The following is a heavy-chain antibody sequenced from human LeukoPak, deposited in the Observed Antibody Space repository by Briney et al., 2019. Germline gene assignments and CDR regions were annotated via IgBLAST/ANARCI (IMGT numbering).Heavy chain of an antibody. D-gene: IGHD1-26*01. CDR1: GFTVSSNY. CDR2: ISRGGST. CDR3: ARERGATRKYAFDI. V-gene: IGHV3-66*01. J-gene: IGHJ3*02. Sequence: GGSLRLSCAASGFTVSSNYMSWVRQATGKGLEWVSVISRGGSTNYADSVEGRFTISRDKSKNKLYLQMHRLKTKLTVVYYCARERGATRKYAFDIWGQGTMVTVSS.